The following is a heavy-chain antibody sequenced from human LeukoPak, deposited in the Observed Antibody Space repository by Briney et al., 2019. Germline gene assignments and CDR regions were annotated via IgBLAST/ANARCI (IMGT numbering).Heavy chain of an antibody. CDR1: GGSVSSSFYS. CDR2: MYYSGSA. V-gene: IGHV4-39*01. J-gene: IGHJ4*01. CDR3: ASATTYSIDD. Sequence: SETLSLTCNVSGGSVSSSFYSWGWIRQPPGKGLEWIGSMYYSGSAHYNLSLKSRVTMSVDTSKNQFSLKLSSVTAADTAIYFCASATTYSIDDWGQGTLVTASS. D-gene: IGHD5-12*01.